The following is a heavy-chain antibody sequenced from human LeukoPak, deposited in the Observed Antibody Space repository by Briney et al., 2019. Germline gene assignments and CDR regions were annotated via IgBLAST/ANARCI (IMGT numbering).Heavy chain of an antibody. CDR3: ARDTPTVTGLPAKRKFDY. CDR2: INHSGST. V-gene: IGHV4-34*01. Sequence: SETLSLTCAVYGGSFSGYYWSWIRQSPGKGLEWIREINHSGSTNYNPSLKSRVTISVDTSKNQFSLKLSSVTAADTAVYYCARDTPTVTGLPAKRKFDYWGQGTLVTVSS. J-gene: IGHJ4*02. CDR1: GGSFSGYY. D-gene: IGHD4-17*01.